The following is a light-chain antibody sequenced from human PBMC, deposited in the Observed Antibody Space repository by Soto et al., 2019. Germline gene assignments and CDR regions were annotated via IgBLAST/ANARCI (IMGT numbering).Light chain of an antibody. Sequence: QSVLPQPPSASGSPGQSVTISCTGTSSDVGGYNYVSWYQQHPGKAPKLMIYEVSERPSGVPDRFSGSKSSNTASLTVSGLQAEDEADYYCSSYAGSNNFVFXTGTKVTVL. V-gene: IGLV2-8*01. J-gene: IGLJ1*01. CDR1: SSDVGGYNY. CDR2: EVS. CDR3: SSYAGSNNFV.